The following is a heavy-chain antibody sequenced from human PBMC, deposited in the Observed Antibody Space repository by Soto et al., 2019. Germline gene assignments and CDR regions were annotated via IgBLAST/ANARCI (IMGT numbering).Heavy chain of an antibody. CDR2: VYSSGTT. Sequence: PSETLSLTCTVSGGSLNSYWWSWIRQPAGKGLEWIGRVYSSGTTDYNPSLNSRATMSVETSKNQFSLKLSSVTAADTAVYYCARDIASYAYGEGYWGQGIQVTVSS. V-gene: IGHV4-4*07. J-gene: IGHJ4*02. D-gene: IGHD2-21*01. CDR1: GGSLNSYW. CDR3: ARDIASYAYGEGY.